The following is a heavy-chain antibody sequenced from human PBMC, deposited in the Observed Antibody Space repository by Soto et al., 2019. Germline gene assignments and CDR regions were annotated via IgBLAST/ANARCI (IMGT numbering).Heavy chain of an antibody. V-gene: IGHV4-39*01. D-gene: IGHD3-10*01. Sequence: SETLSLTCSVSGGSISSRSFYWGWIRQPPGKGLEWIGSIYYSGSTYYNPSLESRVSISVDTSKNQFSLKLNSVTAADTAVYYCARHPDYGLSQMDVWGKGTTVTVSS. J-gene: IGHJ6*04. CDR3: ARHPDYGLSQMDV. CDR1: GGSISSRSFY. CDR2: IYYSGST.